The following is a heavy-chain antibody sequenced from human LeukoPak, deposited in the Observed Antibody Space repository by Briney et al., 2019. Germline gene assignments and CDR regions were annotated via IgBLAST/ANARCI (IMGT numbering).Heavy chain of an antibody. CDR2: INHSGNT. J-gene: IGHJ4*02. CDR3: ARQGSGSSYYYYTLPY. V-gene: IGHV4-34*01. Sequence: SETLSLTCAVYGGSLSGYYWSWIRQPAGKGLEWIGEINHSGNTNYNPSLKSRVTMSVDTSKNHFYLELISVTAADTAVYYCARQGSGSSYYYYTLPYWGQGTLVTVSS. CDR1: GGSLSGYY. D-gene: IGHD1-26*01.